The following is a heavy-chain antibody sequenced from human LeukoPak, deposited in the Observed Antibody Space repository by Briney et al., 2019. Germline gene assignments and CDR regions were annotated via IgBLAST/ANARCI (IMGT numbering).Heavy chain of an antibody. CDR2: MNPNSGLT. V-gene: IGHV1-8*01. D-gene: IGHD2-2*01. CDR1: GYIFTSYD. CDR3: ATGNLGYCSSTSCRRKGLNAFDI. Sequence: ASVKVSCKASGYIFTSYDINWVRQATGQGLEWMGWMNPNSGLTGYAQKFQGRVTMTRNTSISTAYMEVSSLTSEDTAVYYCATGNLGYCSSTSCRRKGLNAFDIWGQGTMVTVSS. J-gene: IGHJ3*02.